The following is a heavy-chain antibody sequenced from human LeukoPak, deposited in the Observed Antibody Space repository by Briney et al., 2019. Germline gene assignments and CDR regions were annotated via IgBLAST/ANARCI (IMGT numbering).Heavy chain of an antibody. D-gene: IGHD2-15*01. CDR1: GYTFTSYG. CDR2: ISASNGNT. V-gene: IGHV1-18*01. CDR3: AREGGLYCSGGSCYSSYYYYYIDV. Sequence: ASVKVSCKASGYTFTSYGISWVGQAPGQGREWMGWISASNGNTNYAQKLQGRVTMTTDTSTSTANMELRSLRSEDTAEYYCAREGGLYCSGGSCYSSYYYYYIDVGGKGTTVTVSS. J-gene: IGHJ6*03.